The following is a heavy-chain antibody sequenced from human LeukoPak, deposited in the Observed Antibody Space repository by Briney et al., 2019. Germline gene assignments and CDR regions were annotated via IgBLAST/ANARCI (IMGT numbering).Heavy chain of an antibody. V-gene: IGHV3-15*01. Sequence: GGSLRLSCAASGFTFSNAWMSWVRQAPGKGLEWVGRIKSKTDGGTTDYAAPVKGRFTISRDDSKNTLYLQMNSLKTEDTAVYYCTTLTRTVYYYMDVWGKGTTVTVSS. CDR1: GFTFSNAW. J-gene: IGHJ6*03. CDR3: TTLTRTVYYYMDV. D-gene: IGHD4-23*01. CDR2: IKSKTDGGTT.